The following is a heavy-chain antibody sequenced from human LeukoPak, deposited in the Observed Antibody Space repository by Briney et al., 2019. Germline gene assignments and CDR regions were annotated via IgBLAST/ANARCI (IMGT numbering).Heavy chain of an antibody. D-gene: IGHD5-18*01. Sequence: PGGSLRLSCAASGFTFSSYAMHWVRQAPGKGLEWVAVISYDGSNKYYADSVKGRFTISRDNSKNTLYLQMNSLRAEDTAVYYCARDTEQLWLDYYYYMDVWGKGTTVTVSS. CDR2: ISYDGSNK. J-gene: IGHJ6*03. CDR1: GFTFSSYA. CDR3: ARDTEQLWLDYYYYMDV. V-gene: IGHV3-30-3*01.